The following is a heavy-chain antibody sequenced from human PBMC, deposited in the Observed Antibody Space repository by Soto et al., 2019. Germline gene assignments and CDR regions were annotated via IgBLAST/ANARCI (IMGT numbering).Heavy chain of an antibody. D-gene: IGHD4-17*01. CDR1: GVTFSSYG. CDR2: ISYDGSEK. J-gene: IGHJ4*02. V-gene: IGHV3-30*18. CDR3: AKGAVTSSLYYFDY. Sequence: QVQLVESGGGVVQPGRSLRLSCAASGVTFSSYGMHWVRQAPGKGLEWVAIISYDGSEKYYAGSVKGRFTISRDNSKNTLYLQMNSLRAEDTAVYYCAKGAVTSSLYYFDYWGQGTLVTVSS.